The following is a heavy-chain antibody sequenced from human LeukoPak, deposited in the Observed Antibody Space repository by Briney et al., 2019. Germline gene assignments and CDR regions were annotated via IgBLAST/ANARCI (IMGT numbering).Heavy chain of an antibody. Sequence: GASVKVSCKVSGYTLTELSMHWVRQAPGKGLEWMGGFDPEDGETIYAQKFQGRVTMTEDTSTDTAYMELSSLRSEDTAVYYCATVLGCSGGSCYHWFGPWGQGTLVTVSS. CDR1: GYTLTELS. CDR3: ATVLGCSGGSCYHWFGP. J-gene: IGHJ5*02. V-gene: IGHV1-24*01. CDR2: FDPEDGET. D-gene: IGHD2-15*01.